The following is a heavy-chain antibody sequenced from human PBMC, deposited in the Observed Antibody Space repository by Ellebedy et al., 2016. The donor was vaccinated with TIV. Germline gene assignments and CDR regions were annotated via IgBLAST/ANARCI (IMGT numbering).Heavy chain of an antibody. D-gene: IGHD6-19*01. CDR2: MSGSGGST. CDR1: GFTFSSYA. J-gene: IGHJ4*02. Sequence: GESLKISXEASGFTFSSYAMYWVRQAPGKGLEWVSSMSGSGGSTYYADSVKGRFTISRDRSKNTLYLQMDSLRAEDTAVYYCAKDLSTYIPLAGSFDYWGQGTLVTVSS. CDR3: AKDLSTYIPLAGSFDY. V-gene: IGHV3-23*01.